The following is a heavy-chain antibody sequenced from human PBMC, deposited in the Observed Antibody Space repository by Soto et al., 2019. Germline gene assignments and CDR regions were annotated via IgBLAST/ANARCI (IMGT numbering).Heavy chain of an antibody. CDR3: ARDTSGWSLNGLDV. J-gene: IGHJ6*02. Sequence: QVDLVQSGAEVKKPGASVTISCKASGSAITRYYIHWVRQAHGRGLEWMGIINPGGGSASYAQKFQDRVTIDKHTSTGTVYMDLRSLRTEDTAVYYCARDTSGWSLNGLDVWGQGTTVNVSS. CDR2: INPGGGSA. CDR1: GSAITRYY. V-gene: IGHV1-46*01. D-gene: IGHD6-19*01.